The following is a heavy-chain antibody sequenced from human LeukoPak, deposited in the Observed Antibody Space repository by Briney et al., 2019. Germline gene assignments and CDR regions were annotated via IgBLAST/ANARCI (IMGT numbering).Heavy chain of an antibody. CDR3: ARDRGSGSYYYGMDV. V-gene: IGHV4-59*01. J-gene: IGHJ6*02. CDR1: GGSISSYY. CDR2: MYYSGST. D-gene: IGHD3-10*01. Sequence: SETLSLTCTVSGGSISSYYWSWIRQPPGKGLEWIGYMYYSGSTNYNPSLKSRVTISVDTSKNQFSLKLNSVTAADTAVYYCARDRGSGSYYYGMDVWGQGTTVTVSS.